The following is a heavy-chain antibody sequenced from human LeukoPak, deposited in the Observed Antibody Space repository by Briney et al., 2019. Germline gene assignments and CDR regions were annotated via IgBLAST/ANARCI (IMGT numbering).Heavy chain of an antibody. Sequence: ASVKVSCKASGYTFTSYDINWVRQATGQGLEWMGWMSPNSGDTDYAQKFQGRVTLTRNTSVSTAYMELSSLRSEDTAVYYCARGTPSGWYGTAYWGQGTLVTVSS. CDR3: ARGTPSGWYGTAY. V-gene: IGHV1-8*01. D-gene: IGHD6-19*01. CDR1: GYTFTSYD. J-gene: IGHJ4*02. CDR2: MSPNSGDT.